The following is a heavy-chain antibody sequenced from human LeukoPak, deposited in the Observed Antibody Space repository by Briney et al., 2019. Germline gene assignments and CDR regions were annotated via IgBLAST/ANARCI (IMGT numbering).Heavy chain of an antibody. CDR2: MNPNSGNT. CDR3: ARVGVGLRSVMALRRLKSQHLDY. V-gene: IGHV1-8*01. D-gene: IGHD5-12*01. J-gene: IGHJ4*02. CDR1: GYTFTSYD. Sequence: ASVKVSCKASGYTFTSYDINWVRQATGQGLEWMGWMNPNSGNTGYAQKFQGRVTMTRNTSISTAYMELSSLRSEDTAVYYCARVGVGLRSVMALRRLKSQHLDYWGQGTLVTVSS.